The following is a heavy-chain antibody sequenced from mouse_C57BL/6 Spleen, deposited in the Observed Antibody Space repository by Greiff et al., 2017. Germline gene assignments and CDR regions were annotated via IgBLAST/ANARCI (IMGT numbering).Heavy chain of an antibody. Sequence: EVKLVESGGGLVKPGGSLKLSCAASGFTFSDYGMHWVRQAPEKGLEWVAYISSGSSTSYYADTVKGRFTISRDNAKNTRFLQMTSLRSEDTAMYYCARRDYDYDGGFAYWGQGTLVTVSA. D-gene: IGHD2-4*01. V-gene: IGHV5-17*01. CDR1: GFTFSDYG. CDR3: ARRDYDYDGGFAY. CDR2: ISSGSSTS. J-gene: IGHJ3*01.